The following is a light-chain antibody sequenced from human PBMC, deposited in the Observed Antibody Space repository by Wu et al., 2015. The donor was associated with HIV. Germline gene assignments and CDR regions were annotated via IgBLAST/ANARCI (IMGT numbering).Light chain of an antibody. J-gene: IGKJ4*01. CDR1: QSVTSSY. Sequence: EIVLTQSPGTLSLSPGERATLSCRASQSVTSSYLAWYQKKPGQAPRPLIFGASSRATGIPDRFSGSGSGTDFTLTISSLEPEDFAVYYCQQRSNWPPFTFGGGTKVEIK. CDR3: QQRSNWPPFT. V-gene: IGKV3D-20*02. CDR2: GAS.